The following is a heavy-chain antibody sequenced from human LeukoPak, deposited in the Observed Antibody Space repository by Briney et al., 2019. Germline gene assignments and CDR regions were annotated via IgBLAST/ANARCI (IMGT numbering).Heavy chain of an antibody. CDR1: GGSISSGGYY. V-gene: IGHV4-31*03. Sequence: SETLSLTCTVSGGSISSGGYYWSWLRQHPGKGLEWIGYIYYSGSTYYNPSLKSRVTISVDTSKNQFSLKLSSVTAADTAVYYCARDLQGIAAAGGAFDIWGQGTMVTVSS. CDR3: ARDLQGIAAAGGAFDI. D-gene: IGHD6-13*01. CDR2: IYYSGST. J-gene: IGHJ3*02.